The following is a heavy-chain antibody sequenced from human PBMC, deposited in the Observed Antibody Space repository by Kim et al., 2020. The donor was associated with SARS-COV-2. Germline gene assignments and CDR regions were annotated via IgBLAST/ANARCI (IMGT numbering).Heavy chain of an antibody. D-gene: IGHD4-17*01. J-gene: IGHJ4*02. CDR1: GYTFTGYY. V-gene: IGHV1-2*02. CDR3: ARTLRTALVPFDY. CDR2: INPNSGGT. Sequence: ASVKVSCKASGYTFTGYYMHWVRQAPGQGLEWMGWINPNSGGTNYAQKFQGRVTMTRDTSISTAYMELSRLRSDDTALYYCARTLRTALVPFDYWGQGTLVTVSS.